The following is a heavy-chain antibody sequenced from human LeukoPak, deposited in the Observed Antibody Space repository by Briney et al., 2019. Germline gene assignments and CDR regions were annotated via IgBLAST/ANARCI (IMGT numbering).Heavy chain of an antibody. CDR2: MSSSDTTI. CDR3: ARSRRDNYYYYYGMDV. V-gene: IGHV3-48*03. J-gene: IGHJ6*02. Sequence: GGSLRLSCAASGFTFSSYEMNWVRQAPGKGLEWVSYMSSSDTTIHYADSVKGRFTISRDNARNSLYLQMNSLRAEDTAVYYCARSRRDNYYYYYGMDVWGQGTTVTVSS. CDR1: GFTFSSYE. D-gene: IGHD5-24*01.